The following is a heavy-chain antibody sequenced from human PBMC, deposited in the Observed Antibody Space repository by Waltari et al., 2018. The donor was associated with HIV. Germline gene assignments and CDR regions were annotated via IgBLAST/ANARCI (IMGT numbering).Heavy chain of an antibody. CDR3: ARTVGTSISGVITYNWFDS. Sequence: QVPLQESGPGLVKPSETLSLTCNVSADTINNFYLRCIRQSPAKGLELIGYIYYTGTPNDNPSPSLKSRVTMSLDTSKTQFSLKLTSVSAADTAVYYCARTVGTSISGVITYNWFDSWGQGTLVTVSS. D-gene: IGHD3-3*01. CDR1: ADTINNFY. CDR2: IYYTGTP. J-gene: IGHJ5*01. V-gene: IGHV4-59*01.